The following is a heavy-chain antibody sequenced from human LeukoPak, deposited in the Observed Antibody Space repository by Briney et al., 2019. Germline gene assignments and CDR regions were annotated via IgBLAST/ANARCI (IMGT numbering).Heavy chain of an antibody. CDR3: ARRSGVLTGYSN. CDR2: VNPNSGAT. D-gene: IGHD3-9*01. Sequence: ASVKVSCKASGYTFTAYYIHWVRQAPGQGLEWMGWVNPNSGATNYPQKFQGRVTMTRDTSISTAYMELSRLGSDDTAVYYCARRSGVLTGYSNWGQGTLVTVSS. V-gene: IGHV1-2*02. J-gene: IGHJ1*01. CDR1: GYTFTAYY.